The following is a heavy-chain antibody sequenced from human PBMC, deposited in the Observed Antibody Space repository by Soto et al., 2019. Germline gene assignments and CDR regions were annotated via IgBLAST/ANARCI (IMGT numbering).Heavy chain of an antibody. D-gene: IGHD1-7*01. CDR2: INPNSGGT. CDR3: ARDPGTTVDYYYGMDV. V-gene: IGHV1-2*04. J-gene: IGHJ6*02. Sequence: GASVKVSCKASGYTFTGYYMHWVRQAPGQGLEWMGWINPNSGGTNYAQKFQGWVTMTRDTSISTAYMELSRLRSDDTAVYYCARDPGTTVDYYYGMDVWGQGTTVTVSS. CDR1: GYTFTGYY.